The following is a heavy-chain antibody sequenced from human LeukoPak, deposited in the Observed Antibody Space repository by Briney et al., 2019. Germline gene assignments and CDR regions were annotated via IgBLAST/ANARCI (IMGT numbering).Heavy chain of an antibody. CDR3: ARGITMVRGVLLDYFDY. CDR1: GYTFTSYY. V-gene: IGHV1-46*01. D-gene: IGHD3-10*01. Sequence: ASVKVSCKASGYTFTSYYMNWVRQAPGQGLEWVGIINPSGGSTRYAQKFQGRVTMTTDTSTSTVYMELSSLRSEDTAVYYCARGITMVRGVLLDYFDYWAREPWSPSPQ. J-gene: IGHJ4*02. CDR2: INPSGGST.